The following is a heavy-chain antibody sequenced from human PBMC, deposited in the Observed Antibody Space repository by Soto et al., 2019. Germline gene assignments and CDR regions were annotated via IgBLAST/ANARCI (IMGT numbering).Heavy chain of an antibody. Sequence: QLQLQESGPGLVKPSETLSLTCTVTDGSVSSSNYYWGWIRQPPGKGLEWIGNIYYSGSTYYNPSLESRVTISVDTSTNQFSLKLTSVTAADTSVYYSATLDCGGISCYSGNPNYGLDVWGQGTTVSVSS. D-gene: IGHD2-15*01. V-gene: IGHV4-39*01. CDR1: DGSVSSSNYY. J-gene: IGHJ6*02. CDR3: ATLDCGGISCYSGNPNYGLDV. CDR2: IYYSGST.